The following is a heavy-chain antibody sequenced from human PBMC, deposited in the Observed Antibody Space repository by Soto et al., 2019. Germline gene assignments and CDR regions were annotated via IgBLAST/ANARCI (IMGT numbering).Heavy chain of an antibody. CDR3: ARVSGWYHLDY. V-gene: IGHV1-3*05. CDR2: INGGNGNT. Sequence: QVQLVQSGAEEKKPGASVKVSCKASGYTFTSYAMHWVRQAPGQRVEWMGWINGGNGNTKYSQKFQGRVTITRDTSASKAYMGLSSLRSEDTAGYYCARVSGWYHLDYWGQGTLVTVSS. J-gene: IGHJ4*02. D-gene: IGHD6-19*01. CDR1: GYTFTSYA.